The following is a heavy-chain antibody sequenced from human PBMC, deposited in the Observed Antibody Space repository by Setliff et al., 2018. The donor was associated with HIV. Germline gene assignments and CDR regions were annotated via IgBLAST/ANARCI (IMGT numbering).Heavy chain of an antibody. D-gene: IGHD3-9*01. J-gene: IGHJ4*02. CDR1: GYIFTNYW. V-gene: IGHV5-51*01. Sequence: PGESLKLYCKASGYIFTNYWIGWVRQMPGKGLEWIGVIYPGDSAIRYSPSFQGQVSISADTSITTASLQLSSLKASDTSMYYCTRRRRATGTGDLGAYWGQGTLVTVSS. CDR3: TRRRRATGTGDLGAY. CDR2: IYPGDSAI.